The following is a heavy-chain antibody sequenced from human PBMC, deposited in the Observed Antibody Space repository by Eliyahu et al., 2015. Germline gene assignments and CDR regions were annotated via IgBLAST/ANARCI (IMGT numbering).Heavy chain of an antibody. CDR2: SRNRANSYTT. Sequence: EVQLVESGRGLVQPGGSLRLSCEVSGXTFSEWYLDWVRQAPGKGLEWIARSRNRANSYTTEYAASVKGRFTISRDNSKNSLYLQMNSLQGEDTAVYYCAREATQAGDDDALDIWGQGTLVTVSS. V-gene: IGHV3-72*01. CDR3: AREATQAGDDDALDI. D-gene: IGHD2-15*01. CDR1: GXTFSEWY. J-gene: IGHJ3*02.